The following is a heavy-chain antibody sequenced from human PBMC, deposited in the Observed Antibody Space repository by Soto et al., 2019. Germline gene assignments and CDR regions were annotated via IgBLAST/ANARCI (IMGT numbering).Heavy chain of an antibody. J-gene: IGHJ6*03. CDR2: INAGNGNT. CDR3: ARDPGGMATNYYYYYMDV. V-gene: IGHV1-3*01. CDR1: GYTFTSYA. Sequence: ASVKVSCKASGYTFTSYAMHWVRRAPGQRLEWMGWINAGNGNTKYSQKFQGRVTITRDTSASTAYMELSSLRSEDTAVYYCARDPGGMATNYYYYYMDVWGKGTTVTVSS. D-gene: IGHD1-20*01.